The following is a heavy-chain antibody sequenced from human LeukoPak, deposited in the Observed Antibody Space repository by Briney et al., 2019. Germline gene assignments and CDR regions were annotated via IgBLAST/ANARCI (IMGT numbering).Heavy chain of an antibody. Sequence: PSETLSLTCTVSGGSISSSNYYWGWIRQPPGKGLEWIGSIYYSGSTYYNPSLKSRVTISVDTSKNQFSLKLSSVTAADTAVYYCARQYSSSWDNWFDPWGQGTLVTVSS. J-gene: IGHJ5*02. CDR1: GGSISSSNYY. D-gene: IGHD6-13*01. V-gene: IGHV4-39*01. CDR2: IYYSGST. CDR3: ARQYSSSWDNWFDP.